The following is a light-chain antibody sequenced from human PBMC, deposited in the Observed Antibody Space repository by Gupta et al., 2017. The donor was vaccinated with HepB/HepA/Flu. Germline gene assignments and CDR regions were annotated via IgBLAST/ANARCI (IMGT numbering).Light chain of an antibody. Sequence: IQMTHSPSSLSASVGDRVTITCRASQSISRYLNWYQQKPGKAPKLLISAGSTLQSGVPSRFSGSGSGTDFTLTISRLQPEDFAMYYCQQCESNGRTFGEGTKVEIK. CDR1: QSISRY. V-gene: IGKV1-39*01. CDR3: QQCESNGRT. J-gene: IGKJ1*01. CDR2: AGS.